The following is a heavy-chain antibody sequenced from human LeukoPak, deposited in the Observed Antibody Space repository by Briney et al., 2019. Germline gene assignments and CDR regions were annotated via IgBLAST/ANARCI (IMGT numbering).Heavy chain of an antibody. CDR3: ARGPPPTAPDSMDV. J-gene: IGHJ6*02. CDR2: INHSGST. V-gene: IGHV4-39*07. D-gene: IGHD1-14*01. CDR1: GGSISNSSYY. Sequence: SETLSLTCTVSGGSISNSSYYWGWIRQPPGKGLEWIGEINHSGSTNYNPSLKSRVTISVDTSKNQFSLKLSSVTAADTAVYYCARGPPPTAPDSMDVWGQGTTVTVSS.